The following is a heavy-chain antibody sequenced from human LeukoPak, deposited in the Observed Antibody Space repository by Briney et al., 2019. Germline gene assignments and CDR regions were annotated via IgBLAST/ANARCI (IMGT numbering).Heavy chain of an antibody. D-gene: IGHD6-13*01. Sequence: SETLSLTCTVSGGSINSYYWSWIRQPPGKGLEWIGYIYYSGSTNYNPSLKSRVSISLDTSKNQFSLKLSSVTAADTAVYYCARQRLDFYISRWYNWFDPWGQGTLVTVSS. J-gene: IGHJ5*02. CDR1: GGSINSYY. CDR2: IYYSGST. V-gene: IGHV4-59*08. CDR3: ARQRLDFYISRWYNWFDP.